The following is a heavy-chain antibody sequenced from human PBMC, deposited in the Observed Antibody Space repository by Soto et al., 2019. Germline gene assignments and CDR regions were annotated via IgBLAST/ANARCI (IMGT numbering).Heavy chain of an antibody. V-gene: IGHV3-74*01. CDR2: INSDGSST. Sequence: GGSLRLSCAASGFTFSSYWMHWVRQAPGKGLVWVSRINSDGSSTSYADSVKGRFTISRDNAKNTLYLQMNSLRAEDTAVYYCARVGDYDFWSGYPPYYYYYYMDVWGKGTTVTVSS. J-gene: IGHJ6*03. CDR1: GFTFSSYW. D-gene: IGHD3-3*01. CDR3: ARVGDYDFWSGYPPYYYYYYMDV.